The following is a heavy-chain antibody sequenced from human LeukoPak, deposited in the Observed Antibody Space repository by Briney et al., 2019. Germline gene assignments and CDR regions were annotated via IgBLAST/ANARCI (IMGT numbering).Heavy chain of an antibody. CDR2: IYYSACT. CDR3: ARLDYSDIYFDY. J-gene: IGHJ4*02. V-gene: IGHV4-39*01. Sequence: SETLSLTCTVSGGSIISRSYYWGWIRQPPGKGLEWVGSIYYSACTYYNPSLKSRVTISVDTSTNQFSLKLSSVTAADTAVYYCARLDYSDIYFDYWGQGALVTVSS. D-gene: IGHD3-22*01. CDR1: GGSIISRSYY.